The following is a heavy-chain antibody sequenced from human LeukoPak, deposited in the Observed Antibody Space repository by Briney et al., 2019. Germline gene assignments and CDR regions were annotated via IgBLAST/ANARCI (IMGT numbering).Heavy chain of an antibody. Sequence: PGGSLRLSCAASGFTFSSYSMNWVRQAPGKGLEWVSSISSSSSYIYYADSVKGRFTISRDNAKNSLYLQMNSLRAEDTAVYYCARDKYSSSWSWDPTYWGQGTLVTVSS. D-gene: IGHD6-13*01. CDR3: ARDKYSSSWSWDPTY. CDR1: GFTFSSYS. V-gene: IGHV3-21*01. CDR2: ISSSSSYI. J-gene: IGHJ4*02.